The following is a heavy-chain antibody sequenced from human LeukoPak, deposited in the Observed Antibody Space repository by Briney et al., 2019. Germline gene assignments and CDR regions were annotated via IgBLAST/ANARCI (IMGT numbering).Heavy chain of an antibody. Sequence: SQTLSLTCAISGDSVFSNSAAWNWIRQSPSRGLEWLGRTYYRSKWYNDSAVSVKSRITINPDTSKNQFSLQLNSVTPEDTAVYYCARDRYLVRGASGSPSGFDYWGQGTLVTVSS. D-gene: IGHD3-10*01. CDR3: ARDRYLVRGASGSPSGFDY. CDR1: GDSVFSNSAA. V-gene: IGHV6-1*01. CDR2: TYYRSKWYN. J-gene: IGHJ4*02.